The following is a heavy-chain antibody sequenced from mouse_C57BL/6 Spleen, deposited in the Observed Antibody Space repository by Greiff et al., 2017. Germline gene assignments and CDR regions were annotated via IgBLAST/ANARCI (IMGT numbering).Heavy chain of an antibody. Sequence: EVQLQQSGAELVRPGASVKLSCTASGFNIKDDYMHWVKQRPEQGLEWIGWIDPENGDTEYASKFQGKATITADTSSNTAYLQLSSLTSEDTAVYYCTTPLYYYGSSPPFAYWGQVTLVTVSA. CDR2: IDPENGDT. J-gene: IGHJ3*01. CDR3: TTPLYYYGSSPPFAY. CDR1: GFNIKDDY. D-gene: IGHD1-1*01. V-gene: IGHV14-4*01.